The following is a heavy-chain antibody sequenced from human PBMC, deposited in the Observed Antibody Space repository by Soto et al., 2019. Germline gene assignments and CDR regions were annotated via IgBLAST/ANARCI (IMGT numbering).Heavy chain of an antibody. CDR1: GGTFSSYA. D-gene: IGHD3-3*01. CDR2: IIPIFGTA. Sequence: SVKVSCKASGGTFSSYAISWVRQAPGQGLEWMGGIIPIFGTANYAQKFQGRVTITADESTSTAYMELSSLRSEDTAVYYCATSNDFWSGYKTLDYWGQGTLVTVSS. CDR3: ATSNDFWSGYKTLDY. V-gene: IGHV1-69*13. J-gene: IGHJ4*02.